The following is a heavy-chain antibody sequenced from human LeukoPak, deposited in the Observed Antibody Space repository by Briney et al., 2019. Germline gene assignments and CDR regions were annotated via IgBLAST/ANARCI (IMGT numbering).Heavy chain of an antibody. CDR2: ISGSGGST. V-gene: IGHV3-23*01. CDR3: ARGGGTAPWDYYDSSGPNDY. Sequence: TGGSLRLSCAASGFTFSSYAMSWVRQAPGKGLEWVSAISGSGGSTYYADSVKGRFTISRDNSKNTLYLQMNSLRAEDTAVYYCARGGGTAPWDYYDSSGPNDYWGQGTLVTVSS. CDR1: GFTFSSYA. D-gene: IGHD3-22*01. J-gene: IGHJ4*02.